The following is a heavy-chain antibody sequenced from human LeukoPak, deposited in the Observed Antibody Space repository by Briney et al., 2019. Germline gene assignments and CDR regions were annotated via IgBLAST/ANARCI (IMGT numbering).Heavy chain of an antibody. CDR3: AKGGHFNFDY. Sequence: GGSLRLSCAASGFTFSTYWMKCVRQAPGKGLEWVASIKEDGSDKYYVDSVKGRFSISRDNAKNSLYLQMNSLRTEDTAVYYCAKGGHFNFDYWGQGTLVTVSS. V-gene: IGHV3-7*01. CDR2: IKEDGSDK. D-gene: IGHD5-12*01. CDR1: GFTFSTYW. J-gene: IGHJ4*02.